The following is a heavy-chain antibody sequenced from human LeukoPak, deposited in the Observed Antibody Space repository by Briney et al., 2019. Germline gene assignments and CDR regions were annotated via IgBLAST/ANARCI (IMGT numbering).Heavy chain of an antibody. CDR2: IYYSGST. CDR1: GFTFSTYG. J-gene: IGHJ4*02. Sequence: GSLRLSCAASGFTFSTYGMNWVRQPPGKGLEWIGSIYYSGSTYYNPSLKSRVTISVDTSKNQSSLKLSSVTAADTAVYYCARFENRYSGSYWDYWGQGTLVTVSS. V-gene: IGHV4-38-2*01. CDR3: ARFENRYSGSYWDY. D-gene: IGHD1-26*01.